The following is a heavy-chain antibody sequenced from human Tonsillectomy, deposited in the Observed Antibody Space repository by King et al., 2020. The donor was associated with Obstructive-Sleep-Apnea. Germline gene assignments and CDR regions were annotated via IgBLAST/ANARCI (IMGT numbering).Heavy chain of an antibody. J-gene: IGHJ4*02. Sequence: VQLVESGGGLVNPGGSLRLSCAASGFTFSSYGMNWVRQAPGKGLEWVSSISSSSSYIYYADSVKGRFTISRDNAKNSLYLQMNSLRAEDTAVYFCARIGEMATINYFDYWGQGTLVTVSS. CDR1: GFTFSSYG. V-gene: IGHV3-21*01. CDR2: ISSSSSYI. D-gene: IGHD5-24*01. CDR3: ARIGEMATINYFDY.